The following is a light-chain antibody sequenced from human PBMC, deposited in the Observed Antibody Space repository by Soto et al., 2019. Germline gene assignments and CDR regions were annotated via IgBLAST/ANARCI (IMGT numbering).Light chain of an antibody. CDR2: EDT. J-gene: IGLJ1*01. Sequence: QSVLTQPASVSGSPGQSITISCTGSSSDVGNYNLVSWYQQHPGKAPKLMIYEDTKWPSGVSNRFSGSKSGNTAYLTISGLQAEDEADYYCWSYAVGRTYVFGTGNKVTV. CDR3: WSYAVGRTYV. V-gene: IGLV2-23*01. CDR1: SSDVGNYNL.